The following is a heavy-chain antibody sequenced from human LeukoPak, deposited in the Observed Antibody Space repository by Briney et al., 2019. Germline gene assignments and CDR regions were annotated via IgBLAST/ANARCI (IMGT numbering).Heavy chain of an antibody. Sequence: QPGRSLRLSCAASGFTFSSYAMHWVRQAPGKGLEWVAVISYDGSNEYYADSVKGRFTISRDNSKNTLYLQMNSLSVEDTAVYYCARVGYYASGPFSYFDYWGQGTLVTVSS. J-gene: IGHJ4*02. CDR3: ARVGYYASGPFSYFDY. CDR2: ISYDGSNE. V-gene: IGHV3-30-3*01. D-gene: IGHD3-10*01. CDR1: GFTFSSYA.